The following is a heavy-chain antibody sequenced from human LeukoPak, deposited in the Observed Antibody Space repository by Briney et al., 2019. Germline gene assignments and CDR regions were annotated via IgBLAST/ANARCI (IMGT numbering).Heavy chain of an antibody. J-gene: IGHJ4*02. CDR2: IKQNGREK. V-gene: IGHV3-7*03. Sequence: GGSLRLSCAASGFTFSSYWMNWVRQAPGKGLEWVANIKQNGREKYYVDSVKGRFTISRDNAKNSLYLQMNSLRAEDTALYCCARRAEEFDYWGQGTLVTVSS. CDR3: ARRAEEFDY. CDR1: GFTFSSYW.